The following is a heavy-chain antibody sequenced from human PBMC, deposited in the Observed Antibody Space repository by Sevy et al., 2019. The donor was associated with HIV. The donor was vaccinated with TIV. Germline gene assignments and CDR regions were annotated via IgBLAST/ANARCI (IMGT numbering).Heavy chain of an antibody. V-gene: IGHV3-23*01. CDR3: AKDLILVVGEALDI. J-gene: IGHJ3*02. D-gene: IGHD3-16*01. Sequence: GGSLRLSCAASEITFSNYAMSWVRQAPAKGLEWVSSVSGSGGETYYADSVKGRFTISRDKSKNTLYLQMNSLRAEDTAVYYCAKDLILVVGEALDIWGQGTMVTVSS. CDR2: VSGSGGET. CDR1: EITFSNYA.